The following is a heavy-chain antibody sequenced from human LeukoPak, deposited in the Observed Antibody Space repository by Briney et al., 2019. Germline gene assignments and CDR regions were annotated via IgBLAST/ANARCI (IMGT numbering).Heavy chain of an antibody. D-gene: IGHD1-26*01. CDR1: GFTFSSYG. CDR3: ARCGSYLSAFDI. Sequence: GGSLRLSCAASGFTFSSYGMSWVRQAPGKGLEWVSAISGSGGSTYYADSVKGRFTISRDNSKNTLYLQMNSLRAEDTAVYYCARCGSYLSAFDIWGQGTMVTVSS. V-gene: IGHV3-23*01. CDR2: ISGSGGST. J-gene: IGHJ3*02.